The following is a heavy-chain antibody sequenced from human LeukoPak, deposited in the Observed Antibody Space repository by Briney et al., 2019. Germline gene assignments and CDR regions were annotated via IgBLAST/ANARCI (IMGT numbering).Heavy chain of an antibody. CDR1: GFTFSTYW. V-gene: IGHV3-74*01. CDR3: TRQQLDAFDI. J-gene: IGHJ3*02. D-gene: IGHD6-13*01. Sequence: GGSLRLSCAASGFTFSTYWMHWVRQAPGTGLVWVSRINSDGSSTTYADSVKGRFTIFRDNAKNTLSLQMNSLRAEDTAVYYCTRQQLDAFDIWGPGTMVTVSS. CDR2: INSDGSST.